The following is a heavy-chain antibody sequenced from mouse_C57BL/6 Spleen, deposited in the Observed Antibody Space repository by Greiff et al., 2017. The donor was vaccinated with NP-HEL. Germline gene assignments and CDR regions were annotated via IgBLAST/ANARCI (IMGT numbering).Heavy chain of an antibody. Sequence: VQLQQSGAELVRPGSSVKLSCKASGYTFTSYWMHWVKQRPIQGLEWIGNIDPSDSETHYNQKFKDKATLTVDKSSSTAYMQLSSLTSEDSAVYYCARGGTTVLWGQGTTLTVSS. J-gene: IGHJ2*01. D-gene: IGHD1-1*01. CDR3: ARGGTTVL. V-gene: IGHV1-52*01. CDR2: IDPSDSET. CDR1: GYTFTSYW.